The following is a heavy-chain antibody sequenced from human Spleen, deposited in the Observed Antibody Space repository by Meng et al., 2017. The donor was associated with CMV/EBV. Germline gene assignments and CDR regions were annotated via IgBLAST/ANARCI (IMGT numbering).Heavy chain of an antibody. J-gene: IGHJ6*02. CDR2: IYYSGST. CDR3: ESLQFWYASSGYYGYYYYGMDV. CDR1: GGPISGVRYY. Sequence: LRLSCTVSGGPISGVRYYWSWIRQHPGEGLEWIGYIYYSGSTYYNPSLKSRVTISVDTSKYQFSLKLSSVTAADTAVYYCESLQFWYASSGYYGYYYYGMDVWGQGTTVTVSS. D-gene: IGHD3-22*01. V-gene: IGHV4-31*03.